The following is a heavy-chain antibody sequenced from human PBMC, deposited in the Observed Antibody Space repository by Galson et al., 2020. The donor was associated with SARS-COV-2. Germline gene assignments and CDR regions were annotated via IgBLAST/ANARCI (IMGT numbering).Heavy chain of an antibody. D-gene: IGHD4-17*01. V-gene: IGHV3-21*01. CDR3: ARGEYGDYGAPYY. J-gene: IGHJ4*02. CDR1: GFTFSSKS. CDR2: ISTHSSYI. Sequence: TGGSLRLSCAASGFTFSSKSMNWVRQAPGKGLEWVSSISTHSSYIYYTDSVKGRFIISRDNAKSSLYLQMNSLRAEDTAVYYCARGEYGDYGAPYYWGQVTLVTVSS.